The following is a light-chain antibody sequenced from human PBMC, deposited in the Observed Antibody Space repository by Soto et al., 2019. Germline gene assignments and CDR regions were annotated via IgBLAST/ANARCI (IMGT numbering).Light chain of an antibody. J-gene: IGLJ3*02. CDR2: LNSDGSH. CDR1: SGHSSYA. V-gene: IGLV4-69*01. Sequence: QPVLTQSPSASASLGASVKLTCTLSSGHSSYAIAWHQQQPEKGPRYLMKLNSDGSHSKGDGIPDRFSGSSSGAERYLTISSLQSEDEADYYCQTWGSGIYWVFGRGTKVTVL. CDR3: QTWGSGIYWV.